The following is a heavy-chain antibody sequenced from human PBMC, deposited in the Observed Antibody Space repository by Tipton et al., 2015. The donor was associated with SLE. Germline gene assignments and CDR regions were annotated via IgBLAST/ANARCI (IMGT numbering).Heavy chain of an antibody. CDR2: IHDSGST. CDR3: ARAYCSSSSCQRAECFQH. Sequence: TLSLTCTVSGGFIGRSTYYWSWIRQFPGKGLEWIGYIHDSGSTYYNPSLQSRANISPGTSASQFSLHLTSVTAADTAVYYCARAYCSSSSCQRAECFQHWGQGTLVTVSS. J-gene: IGHJ1*01. D-gene: IGHD2-2*01. V-gene: IGHV4-31*03. CDR1: GGFIGRSTYY.